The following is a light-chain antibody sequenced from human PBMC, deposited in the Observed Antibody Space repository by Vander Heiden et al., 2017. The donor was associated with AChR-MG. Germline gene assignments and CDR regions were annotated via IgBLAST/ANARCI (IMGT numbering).Light chain of an antibody. J-gene: IGKJ2*01. CDR1: QSVSSN. CDR3: QQYNNWPPGYT. V-gene: IGKV3-15*01. CDR2: GAS. Sequence: EIVMTQSPATLSVSPGERATLPCRASQSVSSNLAWYQQKPGQAPRLLIYGASTRATGIPASFSGSGSGTEFTLTISSLQSEDFAVYYCQQYNNWPPGYTLGQGTKLEIK.